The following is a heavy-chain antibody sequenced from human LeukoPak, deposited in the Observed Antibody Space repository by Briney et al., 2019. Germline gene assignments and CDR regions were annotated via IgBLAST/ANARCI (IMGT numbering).Heavy chain of an antibody. D-gene: IGHD2-2*01. J-gene: IGHJ4*02. CDR3: ARDGTSTDDY. CDR2: ISGNNDNP. Sequence: ASVKVSCKGSGGTFSRYAFTWVRQAPGQGLEWMGWISGNNDNPNYGQKFQGRFTVTTDSSTSTAYMELRNLRSDDTAVYYCARDGTSTDDYWGQGTLVTVSS. CDR1: GGTFSRYA. V-gene: IGHV1-18*01.